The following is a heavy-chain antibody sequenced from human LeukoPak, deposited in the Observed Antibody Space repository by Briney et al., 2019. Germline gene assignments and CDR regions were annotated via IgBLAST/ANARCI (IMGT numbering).Heavy chain of an antibody. J-gene: IGHJ4*02. CDR1: GYTFTSYD. V-gene: IGHV1-8*01. D-gene: IGHD3-22*01. CDR2: MNPNSGNT. CDR3: AREGGSSGYPYFDY. Sequence: GASVKVSCKASGYTFTSYDINWVRQATGQGLEWMGWMNPNSGNTGYAQKFQGRVTITRNTSISTAYMELSSLRSEDTAVYYCAREGGSSGYPYFDYWGQGTLVTVSS.